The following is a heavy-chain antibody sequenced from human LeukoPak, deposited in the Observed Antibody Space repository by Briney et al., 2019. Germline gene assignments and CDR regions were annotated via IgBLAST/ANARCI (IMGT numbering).Heavy chain of an antibody. D-gene: IGHD2-2*01. J-gene: IGHJ5*02. Sequence: PSETLSLTCVVYGGSFSGYYWSWIRQPPGKGLEWIGEINHIGSTNYNPSLKSRATISVDTSKNQFSLKLSSVTAADTAVYYCARVGIVVVPAAPGIGFDPWGQGTLVTVSS. CDR1: GGSFSGYY. CDR2: INHIGST. CDR3: ARVGIVVVPAAPGIGFDP. V-gene: IGHV4-34*01.